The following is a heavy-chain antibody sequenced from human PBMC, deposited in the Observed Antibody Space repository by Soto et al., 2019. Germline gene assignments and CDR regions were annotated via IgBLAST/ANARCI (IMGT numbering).Heavy chain of an antibody. D-gene: IGHD5-12*01. Sequence: PGECLKISCKGSGYSFTSYWISWVRQMPGKGLEWMGRIDPSDSYTNYSPSFQGHVTTSADKSISTAYLQWSSLKASDTAMYYCARGQMATIHPPVDYWGQGTLVTVSS. V-gene: IGHV5-10-1*01. CDR3: ARGQMATIHPPVDY. CDR2: IDPSDSYT. J-gene: IGHJ4*02. CDR1: GYSFTSYW.